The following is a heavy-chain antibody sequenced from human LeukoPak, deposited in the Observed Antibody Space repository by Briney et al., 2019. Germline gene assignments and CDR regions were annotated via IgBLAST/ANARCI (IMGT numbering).Heavy chain of an antibody. J-gene: IGHJ4*02. CDR1: GGSISSYY. CDR2: IYYSGST. V-gene: IGHV4-59*08. Sequence: SETPSPTCTVSGGSISSYYWSWIRQPPGKGLEWIGYIYYSGSTNYNPSLKSRVTISVDTSKNQFSLKLSSVTAADTAVYYCARLGSDYWGQGTLVTVSS. CDR3: ARLGSDY.